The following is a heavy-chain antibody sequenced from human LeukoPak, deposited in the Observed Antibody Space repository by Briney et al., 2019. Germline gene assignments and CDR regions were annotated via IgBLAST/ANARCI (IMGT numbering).Heavy chain of an antibody. Sequence: GGSLRLSCAASGFTLSSYAMSWVRQAPGKGLEWVSAISGSGGSTFNADSVKGRFTISRDNSKNTLYLQMNSLRAEDTALYYCATSTVAKYDYWGQGTLVAVSS. V-gene: IGHV3-23*01. D-gene: IGHD4-11*01. CDR1: GFTLSSYA. CDR3: ATSTVAKYDY. J-gene: IGHJ4*02. CDR2: ISGSGGST.